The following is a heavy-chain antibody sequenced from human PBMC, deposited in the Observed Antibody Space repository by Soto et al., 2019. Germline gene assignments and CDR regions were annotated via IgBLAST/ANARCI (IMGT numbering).Heavy chain of an antibody. Sequence: PSETLSLTCTVSGGPFSRGGYYWSWIRQHPGKGLECIGYIFYTGITYYNPTLKSRVTMSVDTSKNQFSLKLNSVTAADTAVYYCARMNYYDTSGYPFDYWGQGMMVTVSS. J-gene: IGHJ4*02. CDR2: IFYTGIT. CDR1: GGPFSRGGYY. CDR3: ARMNYYDTSGYPFDY. V-gene: IGHV4-31*03. D-gene: IGHD3-22*01.